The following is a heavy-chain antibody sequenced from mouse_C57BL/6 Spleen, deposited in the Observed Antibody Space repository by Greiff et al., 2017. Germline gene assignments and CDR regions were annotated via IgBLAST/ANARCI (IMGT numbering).Heavy chain of an antibody. CDR3: ARYFGNYGYFDY. CDR2: IRNKANGYTT. V-gene: IGHV7-3*01. CDR1: GFTFTDYY. J-gene: IGHJ2*01. Sequence: EVKLVESGGGLVQPGGSLSLSCAASGFTFTDYYMSWVRPPPGKALEWLGFIRNKANGYTTEYSASVKGRFTISRDNSQSILYLQMNALRAEDSATYYCARYFGNYGYFDYWGQGTTLTVSS. D-gene: IGHD2-1*01.